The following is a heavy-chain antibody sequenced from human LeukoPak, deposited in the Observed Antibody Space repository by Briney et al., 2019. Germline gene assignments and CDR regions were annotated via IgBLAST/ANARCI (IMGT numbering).Heavy chain of an antibody. J-gene: IGHJ6*04. CDR1: GFPFSSYW. D-gene: IGHD2-2*01. CDR2: INEDGSVQ. Sequence: PGGSLRLSCAASGFPFSSYWISWVRQPPGKGLEWLANINEDGSVQDYVDAVKGRFTISRDNAKNSLYLEINSLRVDDTAVYYCVGQLLRAVWGKGTTVTVSS. CDR3: VGQLLRAV. V-gene: IGHV3-7*01.